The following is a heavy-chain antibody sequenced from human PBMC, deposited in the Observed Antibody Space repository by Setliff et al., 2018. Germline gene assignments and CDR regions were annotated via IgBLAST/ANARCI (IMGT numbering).Heavy chain of an antibody. CDR2: IRIKAYGGTT. Sequence: PGGSLRLSCTASEFTFGDYAMSWVRQAPGKGLEWLGFIRIKAYGGTTEYAASVKVRFTISRDDSKSIAYLQMNSLKTEDTAVYYCTRVGRQLVYYYYGMDVWGQGTTVTVSS. D-gene: IGHD6-13*01. CDR3: TRVGRQLVYYYYGMDV. V-gene: IGHV3-49*04. J-gene: IGHJ6*02. CDR1: EFTFGDYA.